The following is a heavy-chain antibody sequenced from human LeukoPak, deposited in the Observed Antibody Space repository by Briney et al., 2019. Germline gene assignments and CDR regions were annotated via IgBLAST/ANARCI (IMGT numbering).Heavy chain of an antibody. CDR1: GGSISSGDYY. CDR2: IHHSGSTY. Sequence: SQTLSLTCTVSGGSISSGDYYWSWIRQPPGKGLEWIGYIHHSGSTYYYNPSLKSRVTMSVDTSKNQFSLKLSSVSAADTAVYYCVRDRSRPYPFFDSWGQGTLVTVSS. J-gene: IGHJ4*02. D-gene: IGHD6-13*01. V-gene: IGHV4-30-4*01. CDR3: VRDRSRPYPFFDS.